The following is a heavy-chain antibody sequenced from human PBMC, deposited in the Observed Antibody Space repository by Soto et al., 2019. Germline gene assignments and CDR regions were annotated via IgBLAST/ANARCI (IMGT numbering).Heavy chain of an antibody. J-gene: IGHJ5*02. V-gene: IGHV4-30-2*01. Sequence: PSETLSLTCAVSGGSISSGGYSWSWIRQPPGKGLEWIGYIYHSGSTNYNPSLKSRVTISVDKSKNQFSLKLSSVTAADTAVYYCASKGTYYDILTGYPRWFDPWGQGTLVTVSS. CDR2: IYHSGST. D-gene: IGHD3-9*01. CDR1: GGSISSGGYS. CDR3: ASKGTYYDILTGYPRWFDP.